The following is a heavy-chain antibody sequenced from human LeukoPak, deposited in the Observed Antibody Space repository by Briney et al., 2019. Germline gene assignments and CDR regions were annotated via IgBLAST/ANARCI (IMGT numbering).Heavy chain of an antibody. CDR2: ISPIFGTA. CDR3: ARAEDYGGNPYDY. V-gene: IGHV1-69*13. Sequence: SVKVSCKASGGTLSRYAIGWVRQAPGQGLEWMGGISPIFGTANYAQKFQGRVTITADESTSTAYMELSSLRSEDTAVYYCARAEDYGGNPYDYWGQGTLVTVSS. D-gene: IGHD4-23*01. J-gene: IGHJ4*02. CDR1: GGTLSRYA.